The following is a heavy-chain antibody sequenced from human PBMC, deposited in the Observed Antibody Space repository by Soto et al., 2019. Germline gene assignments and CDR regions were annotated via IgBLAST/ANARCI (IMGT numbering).Heavy chain of an antibody. CDR3: ARGPGNSYGYFYYYYGMDV. CDR2: INHSGST. V-gene: IGHV4-34*01. J-gene: IGHJ6*02. CDR1: GGSFSGYY. D-gene: IGHD5-18*01. Sequence: LFLTCAVYGGSFSGYYWSWIRQPPGKGLEWIGEINHSGSTNYNPSLKSRVTISVDKSKNQFSLKLSSVTAADTAVYYCARGPGNSYGYFYYYYGMDVWGQGTTVTVSS.